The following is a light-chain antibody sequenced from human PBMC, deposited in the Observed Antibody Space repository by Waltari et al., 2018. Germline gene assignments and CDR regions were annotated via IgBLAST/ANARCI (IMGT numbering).Light chain of an antibody. V-gene: IGLV2-23*01. CDR1: SSDVGSYNL. J-gene: IGLJ2*01. CDR3: CSYAGSRVV. Sequence: QSALTQPASVSGSPGQSITISCTGTSSDVGSYNLSSLYQQHPGKAPKFMIYEGSKRPSGVSNRFSGSKSGNTASLTISGLQAEDEADYYCCSYAGSRVVFGGGTKLTVL. CDR2: EGS.